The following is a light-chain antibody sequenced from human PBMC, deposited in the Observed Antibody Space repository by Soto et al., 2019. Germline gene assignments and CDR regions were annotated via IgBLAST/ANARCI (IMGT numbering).Light chain of an antibody. CDR1: QSVLYSSNNKNF. CDR3: QQYYSLPLT. Sequence: DIVMTQSPDSLAVSLGERATINCKSSQSVLYSSNNKNFLTWYQQKPGQPPKLLIYWASTRASGVHDRFSGSGSGTDFTLTISSLQAEDVAVYYCQQYYSLPLTFGGGTKVEIK. CDR2: WAS. V-gene: IGKV4-1*01. J-gene: IGKJ4*01.